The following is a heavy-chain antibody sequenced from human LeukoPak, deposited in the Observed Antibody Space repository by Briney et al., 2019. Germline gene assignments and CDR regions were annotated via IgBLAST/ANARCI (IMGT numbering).Heavy chain of an antibody. CDR3: ARLVDTAMVYDYYYGMDV. J-gene: IGHJ6*02. CDR1: GYSFTSYW. CDR2: IYPGDSDT. D-gene: IGHD5-18*01. Sequence: GESLKISCKGSGYSFTSYWIGWVRQMPGKGLEWMGIIYPGDSDTRYSPSFQGQVTISADKSISTAHLQWSSLKASDTAMYYCARLVDTAMVYDYYYGMDVWGQGTTVTVSS. V-gene: IGHV5-51*01.